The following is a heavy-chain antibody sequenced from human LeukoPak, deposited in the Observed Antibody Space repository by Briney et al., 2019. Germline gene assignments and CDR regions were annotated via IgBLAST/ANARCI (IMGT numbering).Heavy chain of an antibody. CDR2: ISSSGSTI. CDR3: AKVSYCGGDCYSDYFDY. D-gene: IGHD2-21*02. V-gene: IGHV3-11*01. Sequence: PGGSLRLSCAAAGFTFSDYYMSWIRKAPGKGLEWVSYISSSGSTIYYADSVKGRFTISRDNAKNSLYLQMNSLRAEDTAVYYCAKVSYCGGDCYSDYFDYWGQGTLVTVSS. CDR1: GFTFSDYY. J-gene: IGHJ4*02.